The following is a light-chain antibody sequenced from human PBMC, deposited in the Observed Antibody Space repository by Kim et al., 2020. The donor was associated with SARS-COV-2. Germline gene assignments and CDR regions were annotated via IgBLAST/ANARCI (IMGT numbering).Light chain of an antibody. CDR3: SSYSSSSSPCV. Sequence: SITSSCTRTSSDVGGYNYVSWYQQHPGKAPKHMIYDVNNRTSGVSNRFSGSKSGNTASLTISGLQAGDEADYYCSSYSSSSSPCVFGGGTQLTVL. CDR2: DVN. V-gene: IGLV2-14*03. CDR1: SSDVGGYNY. J-gene: IGLJ2*01.